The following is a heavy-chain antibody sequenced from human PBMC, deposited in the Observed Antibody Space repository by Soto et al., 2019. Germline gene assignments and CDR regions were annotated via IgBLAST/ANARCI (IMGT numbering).Heavy chain of an antibody. CDR1: GFTFSRFA. J-gene: IGHJ4*02. V-gene: IGHV3-23*01. Sequence: GGSLTLSCAASGFTFSRFAMSWVRQAPGKGLQWVSFISGSGTGTYYAGSVRGRFTISRDNSKNTLYLQMNSLRADDTALYNCAKEDYGDVDCWGQGSLVTVSS. D-gene: IGHD4-17*01. CDR3: AKEDYGDVDC. CDR2: ISGSGTGT.